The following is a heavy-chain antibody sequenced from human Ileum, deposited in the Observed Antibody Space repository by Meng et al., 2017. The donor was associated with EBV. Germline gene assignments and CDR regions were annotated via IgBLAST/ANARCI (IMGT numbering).Heavy chain of an antibody. D-gene: IGHD3-16*01. V-gene: IGHV1-8*01. J-gene: IGHJ5*02. Sequence: QVQVVQCGAEVKKPGASVKVSCKASGYTFINHDINWVRQAAGQGLESIGWMNSYTGNAGYAQKFRGRVTMTRDTSINTAYLEVISLTSEDTAVYYCARGSGAGGRDWFDPWGQGTLVTVSS. CDR1: GYTFINHD. CDR2: MNSYTGNA. CDR3: ARGSGAGGRDWFDP.